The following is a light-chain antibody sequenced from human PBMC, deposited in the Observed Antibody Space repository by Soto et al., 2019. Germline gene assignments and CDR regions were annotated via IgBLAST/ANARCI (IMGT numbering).Light chain of an antibody. CDR3: QQYFSYPYT. J-gene: IGKJ2*01. Sequence: IRMTQSPSSLSASIGDRVTFTCRASHRLNTYLAWYQQKPGKAPQLLIYGASTLQSGVPSRFSGSGSGTDFTLLISSLQSEDFATYYCQQYFSYPYTFGQGTKLEIK. V-gene: IGKV1-8*01. CDR2: GAS. CDR1: HRLNTY.